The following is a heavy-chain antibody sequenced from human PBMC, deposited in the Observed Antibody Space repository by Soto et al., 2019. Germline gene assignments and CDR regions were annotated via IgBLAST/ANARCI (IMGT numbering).Heavy chain of an antibody. CDR3: AKHSLTIFGNSYFDY. CDR1: GFTFSSYA. CDR2: ISGSGGST. J-gene: IGHJ4*02. Sequence: RGSLRLSCAASGFTFSSYAMSWVRQAPGKGLEWVSAISGSGGSTYYADSVKGRFTISRDNSKNTLYLQMNSLRAEDTAVYYCAKHSLTIFGNSYFDYWGQGTLVTVSS. V-gene: IGHV3-23*01. D-gene: IGHD3-3*01.